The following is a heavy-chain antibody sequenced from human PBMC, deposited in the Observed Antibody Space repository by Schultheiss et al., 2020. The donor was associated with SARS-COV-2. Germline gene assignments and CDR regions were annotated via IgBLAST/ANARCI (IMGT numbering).Heavy chain of an antibody. J-gene: IGHJ5*02. V-gene: IGHV3-66*01. CDR1: GFPFSDYY. CDR2: IYSGGST. D-gene: IGHD6-19*01. CDR3: ARGLGRRWQWLERYNWFDP. Sequence: GGSLRLSCAASGFPFSDYYMSWIRQAPGKGLEWVSLIYSGGSTYYADSVKGRFTISRDNAKNSLYLQMNSLRDEDTAVYYCARGLGRRWQWLERYNWFDPWGQGTLVTVSS.